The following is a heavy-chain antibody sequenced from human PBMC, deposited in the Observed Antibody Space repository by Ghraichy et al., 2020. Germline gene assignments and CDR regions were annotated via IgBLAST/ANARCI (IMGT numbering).Heavy chain of an antibody. Sequence: GGSLRLSCAASGFTFSNAWMSWVRQAPGKGLEWVGRIKSKTDGGTTDYAAPVKGRFTISRDDSKNTLYLQMNSLKTEDTAVYYCTTPGLGYYYYGMDVWGQGTTVTVSS. CDR2: IKSKTDGGTT. D-gene: IGHD3-16*01. V-gene: IGHV3-15*01. CDR3: TTPGLGYYYYGMDV. J-gene: IGHJ6*02. CDR1: GFTFSNAW.